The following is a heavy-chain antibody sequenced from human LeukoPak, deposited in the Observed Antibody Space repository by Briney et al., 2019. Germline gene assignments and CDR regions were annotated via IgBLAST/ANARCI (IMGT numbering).Heavy chain of an antibody. J-gene: IGHJ5*02. CDR2: IYYSGST. Sequence: ASETLSLTCTVSGGSISSSSYYWGWIRQPPGKGLEWIGSIYYSGSTYYNPSLKSRVTISVDTSKNQFSLKLSSVTAADTAVYYCARRPKSGGYSYGYGLYNWFDPWGQGTLVTVSS. CDR3: ARRPKSGGYSYGYGLYNWFDP. V-gene: IGHV4-39*01. D-gene: IGHD5-18*01. CDR1: GGSISSSSYY.